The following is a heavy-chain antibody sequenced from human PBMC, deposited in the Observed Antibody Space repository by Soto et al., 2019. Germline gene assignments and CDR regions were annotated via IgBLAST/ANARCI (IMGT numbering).Heavy chain of an antibody. CDR2: INHSGST. J-gene: IGHJ5*02. Sequence: KPSDTLSLTCAVYGGSFSGYYWSWIRQPPGKGLEWIGEINHSGSTNYNPSLKSRVTISVDTSKNQFSLKLSSVTASDTAVYYCARGMRDYYGSGNWFDPWGQGTLVT. D-gene: IGHD3-10*01. CDR3: ARGMRDYYGSGNWFDP. CDR1: GGSFSGYY. V-gene: IGHV4-34*01.